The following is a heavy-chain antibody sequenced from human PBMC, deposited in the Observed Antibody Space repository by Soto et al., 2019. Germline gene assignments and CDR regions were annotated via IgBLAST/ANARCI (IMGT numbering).Heavy chain of an antibody. CDR2: IIPIFGTA. D-gene: IGHD6-13*01. J-gene: IGHJ6*02. Sequence: GASVKVSCKASGGTFSSYAISWVRQAPGQGLEWMGGIIPIFGTANYAQKFQGRVTITADESTSTAYMELSSLRSEETAVYYCARVRGSNGYYYYGMDVWGQGTTVTVSS. V-gene: IGHV1-69*13. CDR3: ARVRGSNGYYYYGMDV. CDR1: GGTFSSYA.